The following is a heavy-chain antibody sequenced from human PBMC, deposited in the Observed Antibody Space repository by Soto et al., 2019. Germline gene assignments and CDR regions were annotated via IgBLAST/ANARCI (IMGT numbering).Heavy chain of an antibody. V-gene: IGHV1-46*01. CDR2: INPSGGST. Sequence: GASVKVSCKASGYTFTSYYMHWVRQAPGQGLEWMGTINPSGGSTSYAQKFQGRVTMTRDTSTSTVYMELSSLRSEDTAVYYCAREMTGYSSSWYLDYWGQGTLVTVSS. J-gene: IGHJ4*02. CDR1: GYTFTSYY. CDR3: AREMTGYSSSWYLDY. D-gene: IGHD6-13*01.